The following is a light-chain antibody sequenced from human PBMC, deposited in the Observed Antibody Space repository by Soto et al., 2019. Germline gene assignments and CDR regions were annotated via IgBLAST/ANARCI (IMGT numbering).Light chain of an antibody. CDR1: QTINSH. CDR3: QQRKSWPLT. V-gene: IGKV3-11*01. CDR2: DAS. J-gene: IGKJ4*01. Sequence: EIVLTQSPATLSLSPGERATLSCRASQTINSHLAWYQQKPGQAPRLLIYDASNRATGIPARFSGSGSGTDFTLTISSLEPEDFAVYYCQQRKSWPLTFGGWTKVEIK.